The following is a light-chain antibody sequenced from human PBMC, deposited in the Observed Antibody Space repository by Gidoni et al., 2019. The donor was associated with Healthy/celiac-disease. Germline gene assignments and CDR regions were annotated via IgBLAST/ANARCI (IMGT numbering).Light chain of an antibody. Sequence: AIRMTQSPSSLSASTGDRVTITCRASQGISSYLAWYQQKPGKAPKLLVYADSTLQSGVPSRFSRSWSWNKFTSTLRFPQAEGFATYYCQQYYSYPPTFGQGTKVEIK. CDR1: QGISSY. CDR2: ADS. CDR3: QQYYSYPPT. V-gene: IGKV1-8*01. J-gene: IGKJ1*01.